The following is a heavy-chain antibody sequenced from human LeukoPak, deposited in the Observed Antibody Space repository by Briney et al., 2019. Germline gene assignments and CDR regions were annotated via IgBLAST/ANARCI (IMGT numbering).Heavy chain of an antibody. V-gene: IGHV1-18*04. Sequence: ASVKVSCKASGYTFTGYHMHWVRQAPGQGLEWMGWITAYNGNTNYAQKLQGRVTMTTDTSTSTAYMELRSLRSDDTAVYYCAREQYYYDNSGYYDFWGQGTQVTVSS. J-gene: IGHJ4*02. D-gene: IGHD3-22*01. CDR2: ITAYNGNT. CDR3: AREQYYYDNSGYYDF. CDR1: GYTFTGYH.